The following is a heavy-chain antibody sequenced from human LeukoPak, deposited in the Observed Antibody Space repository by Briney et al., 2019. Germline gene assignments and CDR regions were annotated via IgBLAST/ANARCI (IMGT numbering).Heavy chain of an antibody. V-gene: IGHV4-39*01. Sequence: SETLSLTCTVSGGSISSSSYYWGWIRQTPGKGLEWIGSIYYSGSTFYSPSLKSRVTISVDTSKNQFSLKLSSVTAADTAVYYCASLRERSYYARGFDYWGQGALVTVSS. D-gene: IGHD1-26*01. CDR1: GGSISSSSYY. CDR3: ASLRERSYYARGFDY. CDR2: IYYSGST. J-gene: IGHJ4*02.